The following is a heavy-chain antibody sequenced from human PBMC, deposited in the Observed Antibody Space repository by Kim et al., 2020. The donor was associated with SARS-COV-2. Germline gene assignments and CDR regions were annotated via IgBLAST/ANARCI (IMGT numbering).Heavy chain of an antibody. CDR2: IWYDGSNK. CDR1: GFTFSSYG. J-gene: IGHJ4*02. Sequence: GGSLRLSCAASGFTFSSYGMHWVRQAPGKGLEWVAVIWYDGSNKYYADSVKGRFTISRDNSKNTLYLQMNSLRAEDTAVYYCARDYWTYYYDSSALMAPFDYWGQGTLVTVSS. CDR3: ARDYWTYYYDSSALMAPFDY. V-gene: IGHV3-33*01. D-gene: IGHD3-22*01.